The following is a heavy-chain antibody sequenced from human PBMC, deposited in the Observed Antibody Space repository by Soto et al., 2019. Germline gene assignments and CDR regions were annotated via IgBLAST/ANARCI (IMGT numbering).Heavy chain of an antibody. J-gene: IGHJ3*02. CDR1: GFTFSSYA. CDR2: ISGSGGST. D-gene: IGHD3-3*01. CDR3: AKDQGSSTIFGVVIIHAFDI. V-gene: IGHV3-23*01. Sequence: GGSLRLSCAASGFTFSSYAMSWVRQAPGKGLEWVSAISGSGGSTYYADSVKGRFTISRDNSKNTLYLQMNSLRAEDTAVYYCAKDQGSSTIFGVVIIHAFDIWGQGTMVTVSS.